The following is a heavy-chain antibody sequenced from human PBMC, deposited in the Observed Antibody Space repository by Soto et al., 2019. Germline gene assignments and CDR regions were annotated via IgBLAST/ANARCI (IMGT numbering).Heavy chain of an antibody. CDR3: ARLQTLFVCSGSTCYSEGFDP. D-gene: IGHD2-15*01. V-gene: IGHV4-59*08. CDR2: ISYSGIT. Sequence: PSETLSLTCSVSGGPITSYYWSWIRQPPGQGLEWIGYISYSGITNYNPSLKSRVTVSVDTSKNQFSLRLSSVTAADPAVYYCARLQTLFVCSGSTCYSEGFDPWAQGTLVTVSS. J-gene: IGHJ5*02. CDR1: GGPITSYY.